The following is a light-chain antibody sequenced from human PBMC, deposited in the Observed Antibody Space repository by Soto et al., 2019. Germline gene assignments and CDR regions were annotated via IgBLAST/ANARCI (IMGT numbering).Light chain of an antibody. J-gene: IGLJ1*01. CDR1: SSDVGYHNY. V-gene: IGLV2-14*01. CDR2: EVN. CDR3: SSCTSSSTLLYV. Sequence: QSVLTQPASVSGSPGQSITISCTGTSSDVGYHNYVSWYRHHPGKAPRLMSYEVNNRPSGVSNRFSGSKSGNTASLTISGLQGEDEADYYCSSCTSSSTLLYVFGTGTKVTV.